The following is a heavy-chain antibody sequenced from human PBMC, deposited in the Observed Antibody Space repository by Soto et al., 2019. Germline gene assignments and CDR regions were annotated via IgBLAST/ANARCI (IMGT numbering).Heavy chain of an antibody. CDR3: ARQIYDSDTRHTFQYYFDS. V-gene: IGHV5-10-1*01. CDR1: GYSFAGYW. J-gene: IGHJ4*02. Sequence: GESLKISCKGSGYSFAGYWITWVRQKPGKGLEWMGRIDPSDSQTYYSPSFRGHVTISVTKSITTVFLKWSSLTASDTAMYYCARQIYDSDTRHTFQYYFDSWGQGTPVTVSS. CDR2: IDPSDSQT. D-gene: IGHD3-22*01.